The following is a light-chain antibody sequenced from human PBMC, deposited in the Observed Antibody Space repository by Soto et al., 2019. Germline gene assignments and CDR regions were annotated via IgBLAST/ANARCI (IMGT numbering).Light chain of an antibody. CDR3: SSYTSTSTWG. CDR2: EVT. Sequence: QSALTQPASVSGSPGQSITISCTGTSSDVGGYKYVSWYQQHPGKAPKLMIYEVTNRPSGVSNRFFGSKSGNKASLTISGLQAEDEAAYYCSSYTSTSTWGFGGGTKLTVL. J-gene: IGLJ3*02. CDR1: SSDVGGYKY. V-gene: IGLV2-14*01.